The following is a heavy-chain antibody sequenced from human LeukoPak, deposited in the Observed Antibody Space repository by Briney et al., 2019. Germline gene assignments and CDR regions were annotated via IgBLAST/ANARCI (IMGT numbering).Heavy chain of an antibody. Sequence: PGGSLRLSCAASGFTFSSYGMHWVRLAPGKGLEWVAVIWFDGSNKYYGDSVKGRFTISRDNSKNTLYLQMNSLRAEDTAVYYCARSGLYSSGWYLGDYWGQGTLVTVSS. V-gene: IGHV3-33*08. CDR2: IWFDGSNK. J-gene: IGHJ4*02. CDR1: GFTFSSYG. D-gene: IGHD6-19*01. CDR3: ARSGLYSSGWYLGDY.